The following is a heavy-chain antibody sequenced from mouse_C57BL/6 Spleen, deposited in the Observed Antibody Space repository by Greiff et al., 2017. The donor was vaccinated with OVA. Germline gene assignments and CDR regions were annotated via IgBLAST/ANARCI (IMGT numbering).Heavy chain of an antibody. D-gene: IGHD1-1*01. CDR1: GYSITSGYY. CDR2: ISYDGSN. V-gene: IGHV3-6*01. CDR3: ARRGYYGSPDY. J-gene: IGHJ2*01. Sequence: EVKVEESGPGLVKPSQSLSLTCSVTGYSITSGYYWNWIRQFPGNKLEWMGYISYDGSNNYNPSLKNRISITRDTSKNQFFLKLNSVTTEDTATYYCARRGYYGSPDYWGQGTTLTVSS.